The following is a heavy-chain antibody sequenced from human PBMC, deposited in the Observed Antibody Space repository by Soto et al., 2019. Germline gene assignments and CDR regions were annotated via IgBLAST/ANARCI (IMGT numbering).Heavy chain of an antibody. D-gene: IGHD3-10*01. CDR3: ARANARGLDY. Sequence: QVQLVASGGGVVQPGRSLGLSCTAHGVTFSGFAMSWVRQAPGKGLEWVALISFDGTKKYYADSVKGRFTISRDNSKSTLFLEMNSLTPEDTAVYYCARANARGLDYWGLGTLVTVSS. CDR2: ISFDGTKK. CDR1: GVTFSGFA. J-gene: IGHJ4*02. V-gene: IGHV3-30-3*01.